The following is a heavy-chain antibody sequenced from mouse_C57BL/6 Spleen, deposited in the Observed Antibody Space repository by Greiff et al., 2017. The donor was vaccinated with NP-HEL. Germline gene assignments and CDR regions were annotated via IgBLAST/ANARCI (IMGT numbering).Heavy chain of an antibody. CDR2: ISDGGSYT. V-gene: IGHV5-4*01. CDR1: GFTFSSYA. D-gene: IGHD2-5*01. CDR3: ARENYSNYAWFAY. J-gene: IGHJ3*01. Sequence: EVKLVESGGGLVKPGGSLKLSCAASGFTFSSYAMSWVRQTPEKRLEWVATISDGGSYTYYPDNVKGRFTISRDNAKNNLYLQMRHLKSEDTAMYYCARENYSNYAWFAYWGQGTLVTVSA.